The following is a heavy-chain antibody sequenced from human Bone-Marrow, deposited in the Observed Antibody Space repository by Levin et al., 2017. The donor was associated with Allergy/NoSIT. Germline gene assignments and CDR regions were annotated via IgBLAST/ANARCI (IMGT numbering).Heavy chain of an antibody. V-gene: IGHV4-59*01. CDR1: GGSISTYY. J-gene: IGHJ5*02. D-gene: IGHD3-10*01. CDR3: ARAAFHGSGSYYWFDP. Sequence: SETLSLTCSVSGGSISTYYWSWVRQPPGKGLEWIGYIYDFGSTNYNPSLRSRVTISGDTSKDQFSLNLSSVTAADTAVYYCARAAFHGSGSYYWFDPWGQGALVTVSS. CDR2: IYDFGST.